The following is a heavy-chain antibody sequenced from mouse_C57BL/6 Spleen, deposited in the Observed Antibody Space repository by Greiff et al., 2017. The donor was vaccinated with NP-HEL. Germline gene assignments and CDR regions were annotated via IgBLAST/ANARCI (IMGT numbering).Heavy chain of an antibody. D-gene: IGHD1-1*01. CDR1: GYTFTSYW. Sequence: QVQLQQPGAELVLPGASVKLSCKASGYTFTSYWMHWVKQRPGQGLEWIGEIDPSDSYTNYNQKFKGKSTSTLHKSSSIAYMKLSSLTSEDSAGYYCARYHYGSSYDYWGQGTTLTVSS. J-gene: IGHJ2*01. CDR3: ARYHYGSSYDY. V-gene: IGHV1-69*01. CDR2: IDPSDSYT.